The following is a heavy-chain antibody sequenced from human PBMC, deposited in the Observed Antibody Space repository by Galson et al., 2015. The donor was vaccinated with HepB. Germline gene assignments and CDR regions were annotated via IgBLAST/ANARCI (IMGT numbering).Heavy chain of an antibody. V-gene: IGHV1-46*01. D-gene: IGHD1-26*01. Sequence: SVKVSCKASGYTFTSYYMHWVRQAPGQGLEWMGIINPSGGSTSYAQKFQGRVTMTRDTSTSTVYMELSSLRSEDTAVYYCARERIGTYYGMDVWGHGTTVTLSS. CDR2: INPSGGST. CDR3: ARERIGTYYGMDV. J-gene: IGHJ6*02. CDR1: GYTFTSYY.